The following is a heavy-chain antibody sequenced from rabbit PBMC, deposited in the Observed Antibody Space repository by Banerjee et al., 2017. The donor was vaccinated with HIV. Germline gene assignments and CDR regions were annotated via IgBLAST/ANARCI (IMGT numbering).Heavy chain of an antibody. J-gene: IGHJ4*01. CDR1: GIDFSLYY. V-gene: IGHV1S7*01. Sequence: QLKESGGGLVQPGGSLKLSCKASGIDFSLYYMSWVRQTPGKGLEWIGCIYPTYGATDYASWVNGRFTISLDKAQNTVFLQMTSLTAADTATYFCARWRKSLFNLWGPGTLVTVS. CDR2: IYPTYGAT. CDR3: ARWRKSLFNL.